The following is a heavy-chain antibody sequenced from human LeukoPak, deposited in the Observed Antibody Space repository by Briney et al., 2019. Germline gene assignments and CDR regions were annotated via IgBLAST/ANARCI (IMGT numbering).Heavy chain of an antibody. CDR3: AELGITMIGGV. J-gene: IGHJ6*04. CDR2: IKQDGSER. V-gene: IGHV3-7*01. CDR1: GFTFSNYW. Sequence: LGGSLTLSCAASGFTFSNYWMSWVRQSPGKGLEWVANIKQDGSERYYVASVRGRFTISRDNAKNSLYLQMNSLKAEDTAVYYCAELGITMIGGVWGKGTTVTISS. D-gene: IGHD3-10*02.